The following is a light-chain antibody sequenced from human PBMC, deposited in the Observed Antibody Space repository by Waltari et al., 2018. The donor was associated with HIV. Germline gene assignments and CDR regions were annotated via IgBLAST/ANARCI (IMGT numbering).Light chain of an antibody. CDR3: QSYDSSLSAWV. CDR2: GNS. J-gene: IGLJ3*02. V-gene: IGLV1-40*01. CDR1: SSNIGAGYD. Sequence: QSVLTQPPSVSGAPGQRVTISCTGSSSNIGAGYDVHWYKQLPGTAPNLLIYGNSNRPSGVPDRFSGSKSGTSASLAITGLQAEDEADYYCQSYDSSLSAWVFGGGTRLTVL.